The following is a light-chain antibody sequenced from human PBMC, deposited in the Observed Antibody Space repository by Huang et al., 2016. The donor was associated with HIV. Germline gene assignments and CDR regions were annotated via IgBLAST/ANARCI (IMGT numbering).Light chain of an antibody. CDR2: GTS. CDR1: QSITNIF. J-gene: IGKJ2*01. V-gene: IGKV3-20*01. CDR3: QQYGSSPST. Sequence: EIVLTQSPGTLSLSPGERATLSCRASQSITNIFLGWYPQRPGQAPRLLIYGTSTRATGVPDRFTGSGSGTDFTLIINRLEPEDSAVYYCQQYGSSPSTFGQGTKLEIK.